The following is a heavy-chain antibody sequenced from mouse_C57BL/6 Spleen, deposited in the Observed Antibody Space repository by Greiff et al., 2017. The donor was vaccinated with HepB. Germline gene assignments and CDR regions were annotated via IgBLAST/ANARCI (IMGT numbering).Heavy chain of an antibody. D-gene: IGHD2-5*01. Sequence: VQLQQSGAELVKPGASVKISCKASGYAFSSYWMNWVKQRPGKGLEWIGQIYPGDGDTNYNGKFKGKATLTADKSSSTAYMQLSSLTAEDSAVYCCERKRTYYSNYEGWYFDVWGTGTTVTVSS. CDR1: GYAFSSYW. V-gene: IGHV1-80*01. J-gene: IGHJ1*03. CDR2: IYPGDGDT. CDR3: ERKRTYYSNYEGWYFDV.